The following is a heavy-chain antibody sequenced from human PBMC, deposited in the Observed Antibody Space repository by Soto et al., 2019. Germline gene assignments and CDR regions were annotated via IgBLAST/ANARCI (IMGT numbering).Heavy chain of an antibody. CDR3: ANAQQLVAYYYYMDV. CDR2: INSDGSST. V-gene: IGHV3-74*01. J-gene: IGHJ6*03. CDR1: GFTFSFYW. D-gene: IGHD6-6*01. Sequence: PGGSLRLSCAASGFTFSFYWMHWVRQAPGKGLVWVSRINSDGSSTTYADSVKGRFTISRDNAKNTLYLQMNSLRAEDTAVYYCANAQQLVAYYYYMDVWGKGTTVTASS.